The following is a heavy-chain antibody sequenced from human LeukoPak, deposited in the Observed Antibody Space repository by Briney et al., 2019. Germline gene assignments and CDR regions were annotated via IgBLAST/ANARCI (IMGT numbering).Heavy chain of an antibody. CDR3: AREHYYGSGSYYNDY. J-gene: IGHJ4*02. V-gene: IGHV1-18*01. D-gene: IGHD3-10*01. CDR2: ISAYNGNT. CDR1: GYTFTSYG. Sequence: ASVKVSCKASGYTFTSYGISWVRQAPGQGLEWMGWISAYNGNTNYAQKLQGRVTITTDESTSTAYMELSSLRSEDTAVYCCAREHYYGSGSYYNDYWGQGTLVTVSS.